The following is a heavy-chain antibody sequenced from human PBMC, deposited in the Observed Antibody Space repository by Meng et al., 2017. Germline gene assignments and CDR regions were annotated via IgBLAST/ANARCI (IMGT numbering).Heavy chain of an antibody. CDR2: IDTKTGNP. CDR1: GYTLTSYA. V-gene: IGHV7-4-1*02. CDR3: TRDGYSDCSRTSCFDS. J-gene: IGHJ4*02. D-gene: IGHD2-2*01. Sequence: QVQLVQSGSELRKLGASVKVSCKAPGYTLTSYAINWLRQAPGQGLQWMGWIDTKTGNPTYVPGFTGRLVFSLDTSVSTAYLQISGLKADDTAVYYCTRDGYSDCSRTSCFDSWGQGTLVTVSS.